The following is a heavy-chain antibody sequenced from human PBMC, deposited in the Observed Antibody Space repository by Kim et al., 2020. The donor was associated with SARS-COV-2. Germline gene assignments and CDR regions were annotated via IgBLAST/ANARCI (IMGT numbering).Heavy chain of an antibody. J-gene: IGHJ4*02. Sequence: SETLSLTCAVYGGSFSGYYWSWIRQPPGKGLEWIGEINHSGSTNYNPSLKSRVTISVDTSKNQFSLKLSSVTAADTAVYYCARGRRVVPAASFLFDYWGQGTLVTVSS. CDR1: GGSFSGYY. D-gene: IGHD2-2*01. CDR2: INHSGST. V-gene: IGHV4-34*01. CDR3: ARGRRVVPAASFLFDY.